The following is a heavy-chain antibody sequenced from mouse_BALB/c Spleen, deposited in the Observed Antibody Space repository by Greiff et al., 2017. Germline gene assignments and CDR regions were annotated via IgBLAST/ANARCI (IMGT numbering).Heavy chain of an antibody. CDR2: INPNNGGN. V-gene: IGHV1-18*01. Sequence: VQLQQSGPELVKPGASVKIPCKASGYTFTDYNMDWVKQSHGKSLEWIGDINPNNGGNIYNQKFKGKATLTVDKSSSTAYMELRSLTSEDTAVYYCARSYYCSSQAWFAYWGQGTLVTVSA. D-gene: IGHD1-1*01. J-gene: IGHJ3*01. CDR1: GYTFTDYN. CDR3: ARSYYCSSQAWFAY.